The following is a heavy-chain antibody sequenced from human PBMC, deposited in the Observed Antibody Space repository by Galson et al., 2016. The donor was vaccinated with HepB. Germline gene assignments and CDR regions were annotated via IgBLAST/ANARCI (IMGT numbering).Heavy chain of an antibody. V-gene: IGHV2-70*13. J-gene: IGHJ4*02. CDR3: ARSATNDYGARYFDY. Sequence: PALVKPTQTLTLTCTFSGFSLSTSGLSVSWIRQPPGKALEWLTLVDWDDDKYYSTSLLTRLTISKGTSKNQVVLTMTNMDPVDTGTYYCARSATNDYGARYFDYWGQGTLVTVSS. D-gene: IGHD4-17*01. CDR1: GFSLSTSGLS. CDR2: VDWDDDK.